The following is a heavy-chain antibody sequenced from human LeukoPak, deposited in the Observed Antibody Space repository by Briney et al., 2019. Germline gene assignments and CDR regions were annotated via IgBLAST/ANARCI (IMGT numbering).Heavy chain of an antibody. CDR3: AKAGDSSSWSDYFDY. V-gene: IGHV3-30*18. Sequence: QAGGSLRLSCAASGLTFSGYDMHWVRQAPGKGPEWVAVMSYGGQNERYADSVKGRLTISRDNSKNTLYLQMNSLRAEDTAVYYCAKAGDSSSWSDYFDYWGQGTLVTVSS. J-gene: IGHJ4*02. CDR2: MSYGGQNE. CDR1: GLTFSGYD. D-gene: IGHD6-13*01.